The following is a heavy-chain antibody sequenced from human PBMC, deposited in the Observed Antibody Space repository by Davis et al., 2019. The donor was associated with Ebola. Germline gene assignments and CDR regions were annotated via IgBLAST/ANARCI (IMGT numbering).Heavy chain of an antibody. Sequence: GGSLRLSCAASGFTFSHYWMSWVRQAPGKGPEWVAIIKQDVSEKYYVDSVKGRFTISRDNAKNSLFMQMNSLRAEETAVYYCVSGDGRGSSYDMDVWGQGTTVTVSS. CDR3: VSGDGRGSSYDMDV. D-gene: IGHD5-12*01. J-gene: IGHJ6*02. CDR1: GFTFSHYW. CDR2: IKQDVSEK. V-gene: IGHV3-7*03.